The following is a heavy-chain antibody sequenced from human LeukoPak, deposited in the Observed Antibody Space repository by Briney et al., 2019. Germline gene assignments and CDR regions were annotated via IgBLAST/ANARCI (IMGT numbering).Heavy chain of an antibody. CDR1: GFTISSNY. D-gene: IGHD5-24*01. CDR2: ISYDGTSK. J-gene: IGHJ5*02. Sequence: GGSLRLSCAASGFTISSNYMSWVRQAPGKGLGWVTIISYDGTSKYYADSVKGRFTISRDNSKNTLDLQMDSLRAEDTAVYYCAKDLAPHRDGSHHGADAWGQGTLVTVSS. V-gene: IGHV3-30*18. CDR3: AKDLAPHRDGSHHGADA.